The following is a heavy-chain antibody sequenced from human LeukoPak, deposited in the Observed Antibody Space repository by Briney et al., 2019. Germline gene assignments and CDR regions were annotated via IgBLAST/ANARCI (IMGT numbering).Heavy chain of an antibody. Sequence: SETLSLTCTVSGGSISSYYWSWIRQPPGKGLEWIGYIYYSGSTNYNPSLKSRVTISVDTSKNQFSLKLSSVTAADTAVYYCARDRRAYYGSGSYFDPWGQGTLVTVSS. J-gene: IGHJ5*02. CDR1: GGSISSYY. CDR3: ARDRRAYYGSGSYFDP. CDR2: IYYSGST. V-gene: IGHV4-59*01. D-gene: IGHD3-10*01.